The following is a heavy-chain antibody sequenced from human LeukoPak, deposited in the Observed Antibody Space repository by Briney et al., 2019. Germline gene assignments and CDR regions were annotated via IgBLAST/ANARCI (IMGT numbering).Heavy chain of an antibody. V-gene: IGHV3-23*01. J-gene: IGHJ5*02. CDR2: ISGSGAST. CDR1: GFTFSSYA. D-gene: IGHD6-13*01. CDR3: AKGSRIAAAKNWFDP. Sequence: PGGSLRLSCAASGFTFSSYAMSWVRQAPGKGLEWVSAISGSGASTSYADSVKGRFTISRDNYKNTLYLKMNSLRAEDTAVYYCAKGSRIAAAKNWFDPWGQGTLVTVSS.